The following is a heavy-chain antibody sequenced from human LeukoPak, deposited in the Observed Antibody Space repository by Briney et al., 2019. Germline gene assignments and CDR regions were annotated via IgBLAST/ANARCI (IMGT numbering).Heavy chain of an antibody. J-gene: IGHJ2*01. CDR3: ARDSYYGSGSSNWYFDP. D-gene: IGHD3-10*01. V-gene: IGHV3-48*04. CDR1: GFTFSTYS. CDR2: ISSSSSTI. Sequence: PGGSLRLSCAASGFTFSTYSMNWVRQAPGKGLEWVSYISSSSSTIYYADSVKGRFTISRDNAKNSLYLQMNSLRAEDTAVYYCARDSYYGSGSSNWYFDPWGRGTLVTVSS.